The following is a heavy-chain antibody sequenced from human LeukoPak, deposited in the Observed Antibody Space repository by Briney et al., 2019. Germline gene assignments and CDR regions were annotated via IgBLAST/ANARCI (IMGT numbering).Heavy chain of an antibody. CDR3: ARPRITMVRGVISGWFDP. CDR1: GGSISGGDYY. D-gene: IGHD3-10*01. V-gene: IGHV4-30-4*01. J-gene: IGHJ5*02. CDR2: IYYSGST. Sequence: PSETLSLTCTVSGGSISGGDYYWSWIRQPPGKGLEWIGYIYYSGSTYYNPSLKSRVTISVDTSKNQFSLKLSSVTAADTAVYYCARPRITMVRGVISGWFDPWGQGTLVTVSS.